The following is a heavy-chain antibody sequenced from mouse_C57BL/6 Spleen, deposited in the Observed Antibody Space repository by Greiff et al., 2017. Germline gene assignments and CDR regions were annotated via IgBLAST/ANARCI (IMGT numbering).Heavy chain of an antibody. CDR3: ARSGGYGNSLDY. CDR2: IDPSDSYT. J-gene: IGHJ2*01. V-gene: IGHV1-69*01. CDR1: GYTFTSYW. Sequence: QVQLQQPGAELVMPGASVKLSCKASGYTFTSYWMHWVKQRPGQGLEWIGEIDPSDSYTNYNQKFKGKSTLTVDKSSSTAYMQLSSLTSEDSAVYYCARSGGYGNSLDYWGQGTTLTVSS. D-gene: IGHD2-1*01.